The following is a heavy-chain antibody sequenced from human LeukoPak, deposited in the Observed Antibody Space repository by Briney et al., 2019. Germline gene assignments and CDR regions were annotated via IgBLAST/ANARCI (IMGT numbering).Heavy chain of an antibody. V-gene: IGHV4-39*01. D-gene: IGHD3-22*01. CDR2: IYYSGST. J-gene: IGHJ4*02. CDR1: GGSISSSSYY. Sequence: SETLSLTCTVSGGSISSSSYYWGWIRQPPGKGLEWIGSIYYSGSTYHNPSLKSRVTISVDTSKNQFSLKLSSVTAADTAVYYCALTYYYDSSFYFDYWGQGTLVTVSS. CDR3: ALTYYYDSSFYFDY.